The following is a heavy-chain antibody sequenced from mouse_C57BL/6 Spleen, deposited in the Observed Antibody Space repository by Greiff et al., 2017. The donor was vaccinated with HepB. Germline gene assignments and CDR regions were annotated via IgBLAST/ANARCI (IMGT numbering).Heavy chain of an antibody. CDR2: ISSGGDYI. Sequence: EVKLVESGEGLVKPGGSLKLSCAASGFTFSSYAMSWVRQTPEKRLEWVAYISSGGDYIYYADTVKGRFTISRDNARNTLYLQMSSLKSEDTAMYYCTRELGITTVVPCSYWGQGTLVTVSA. CDR3: TRELGITTVVPCSY. J-gene: IGHJ3*01. CDR1: GFTFSSYA. D-gene: IGHD1-1*01. V-gene: IGHV5-9-1*02.